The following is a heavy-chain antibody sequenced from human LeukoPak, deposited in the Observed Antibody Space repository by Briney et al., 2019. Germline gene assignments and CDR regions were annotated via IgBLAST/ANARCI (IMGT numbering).Heavy chain of an antibody. D-gene: IGHD3/OR15-3a*01. CDR2: IRDSGGNT. V-gene: IGHV3-23*01. J-gene: IGHJ3*02. Sequence: GGSLRLSCAASGFTFRSYAMSWVRQAPGKGLEWVSVIRDSGGNTYYADSVKGRFTISRDNSKNTLYLQMNGLRVEDTAVYYCVREGPRGLAFDIWGQGTMVTVSS. CDR1: GFTFRSYA. CDR3: VREGPRGLAFDI.